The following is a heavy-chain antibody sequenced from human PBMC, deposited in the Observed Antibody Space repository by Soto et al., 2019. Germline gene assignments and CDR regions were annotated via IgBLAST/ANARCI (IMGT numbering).Heavy chain of an antibody. CDR2: ISAYNGNT. V-gene: IGHV1-18*04. J-gene: IGHJ6*02. Sequence: ASVKVSCKASGYTFTSYGISWVRQAPGQGLEWMGWISAYNGNTNYAQKLQGRVTMTTDTSTSTAYMELRSLRSDDTAVYYCARDGDFIVVVPAANIYYYYYGMDVWGQGTTVTVSS. D-gene: IGHD2-2*01. CDR3: ARDGDFIVVVPAANIYYYYYGMDV. CDR1: GYTFTSYG.